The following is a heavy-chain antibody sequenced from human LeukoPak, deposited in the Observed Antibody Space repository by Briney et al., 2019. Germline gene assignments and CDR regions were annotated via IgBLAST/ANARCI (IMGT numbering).Heavy chain of an antibody. V-gene: IGHV3-48*04. CDR3: ARDRIRTDAFDI. J-gene: IGHJ3*02. Sequence: PGGSLRLSCAASGFTFSSYSMNWVRQAPGKGLEWVSYISSSGSTIYYADSVKGRFTISRDNAKNSLYLQMNSLRAEDTAVYYCARDRIRTDAFDIWGQGTMVTVSS. CDR2: ISSSGSTI. D-gene: IGHD3-3*02. CDR1: GFTFSSYS.